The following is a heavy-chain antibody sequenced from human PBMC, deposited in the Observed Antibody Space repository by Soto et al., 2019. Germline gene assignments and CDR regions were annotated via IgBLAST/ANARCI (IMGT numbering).Heavy chain of an antibody. J-gene: IGHJ4*02. CDR1: GFTFSSYA. CDR3: VNDFWSGYFWPPLLAFDY. CDR2: ISSNGGST. V-gene: IGHV3-64D*08. Sequence: GGSLRLSCSASGFTFSSYAMHWVRQAPGKGLEYVSAISSNGGSTYYADSVKGRFTISRDNSKNTLYLQMSSLRAEDTAVYYCVNDFWSGYFWPPLLAFDYWGQGTLVTVSS. D-gene: IGHD3-3*01.